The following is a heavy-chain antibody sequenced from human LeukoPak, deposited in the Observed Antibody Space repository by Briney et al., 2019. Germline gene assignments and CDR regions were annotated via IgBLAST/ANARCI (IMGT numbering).Heavy chain of an antibody. V-gene: IGHV4-34*01. J-gene: IGHJ4*02. D-gene: IGHD6-13*01. CDR3: AREGYSSSWSNKPFDY. Sequence: SETLSLTCAVYGGSFSGYHWSWLRQPPGKGLEWIGEINHSGSTNYNPSLKSRVTISVDTSRNQFSLKLSSVTAADTAVYYCAREGYSSSWSNKPFDYWGQGTLVTVSS. CDR1: GGSFSGYH. CDR2: INHSGST.